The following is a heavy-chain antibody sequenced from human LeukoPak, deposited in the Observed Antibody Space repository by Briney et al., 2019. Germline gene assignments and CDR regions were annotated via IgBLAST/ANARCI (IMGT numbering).Heavy chain of an antibody. J-gene: IGHJ6*02. V-gene: IGHV4-34*01. Sequence: KSSETLSLTCAVYGGSFTGYYWSWIRQPPGKGLEWIVEINHSGSTNYNPSLKSRVTISVDTSKNQFSLKLSSVTAADTAVYYCARGLYGMDVWGQGTTVTVSS. CDR3: ARGLYGMDV. CDR1: GGSFTGYY. CDR2: INHSGST.